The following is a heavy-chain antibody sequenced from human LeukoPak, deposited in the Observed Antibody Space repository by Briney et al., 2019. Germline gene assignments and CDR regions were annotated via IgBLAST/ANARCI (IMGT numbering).Heavy chain of an antibody. V-gene: IGHV4-59*08. D-gene: IGHD3-16*01. CDR3: ARLFGGGVYFDY. J-gene: IGHJ4*02. CDR1: GGSISSYD. CDR2: IYYSGST. Sequence: PSETLSLTCTVSGGSISSYDWSWIRQPPGKGLEWIGYIYYSGSTNYNPSLKSRVTISVDTSKNQFSLKLSSVTAADTAVYYCARLFGGGVYFDYWGQGTLVTVSS.